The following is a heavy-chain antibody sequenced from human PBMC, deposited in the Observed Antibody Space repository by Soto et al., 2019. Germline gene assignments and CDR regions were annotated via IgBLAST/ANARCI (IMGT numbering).Heavy chain of an antibody. V-gene: IGHV4-59*01. D-gene: IGHD6-25*01. CDR3: GSVRPSGYVLS. CDR2: VYFSGNT. Sequence: SETLSLTCTVSGGSLSSYYWTWIRQSPGKGLEWIGYVYFSGNTNYNPSLKSRVTISIDTSKNQFSLRLASVTAADTAFYFCGSVRPSGYVLSWGQGTLVTVSS. CDR1: GGSLSSYY. J-gene: IGHJ5*02.